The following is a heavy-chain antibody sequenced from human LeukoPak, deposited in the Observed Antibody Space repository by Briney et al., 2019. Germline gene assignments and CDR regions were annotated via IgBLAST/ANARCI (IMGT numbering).Heavy chain of an antibody. Sequence: PGGSLRLSCAASGFTFDDYGMSWVRQAPGKGLEWVSGINWNGGSTGYADSVKGRFTISRDNAKNSLYLKMNSLRAEDTALYYCARDDRADYYGSGGLDYWGQGTLVTVSS. CDR3: ARDDRADYYGSGGLDY. J-gene: IGHJ4*02. CDR2: INWNGGST. V-gene: IGHV3-20*04. CDR1: GFTFDDYG. D-gene: IGHD3-10*01.